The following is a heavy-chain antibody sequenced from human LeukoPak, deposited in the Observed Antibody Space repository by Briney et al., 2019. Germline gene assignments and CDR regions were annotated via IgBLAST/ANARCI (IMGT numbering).Heavy chain of an antibody. J-gene: IGHJ4*02. CDR3: ARERGVGVAKEKKQPNEYYFDY. CDR2: IIPIFGTA. V-gene: IGHV1-69*05. Sequence: ASVKVSCKASGYTFTSYAISWVRQAPGQGLEWMGGIIPIFGTANYAQKFQGRVTITTDESTSTAYMELSSLRSEDSAVYYCARERGVGVAKEKKQPNEYYFDYWGQGTLVTVSS. CDR1: GYTFTSYA. D-gene: IGHD3-3*01.